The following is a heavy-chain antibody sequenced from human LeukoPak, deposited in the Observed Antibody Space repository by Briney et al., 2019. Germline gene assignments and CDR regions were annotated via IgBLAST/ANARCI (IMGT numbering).Heavy chain of an antibody. CDR2: INHSGST. D-gene: IGHD3-22*01. CDR1: GGSFSGYY. CDR3: ARGEQYYYDSSGYSDI. Sequence: SETLSLTCAVYGGSFSGYYWSWIRQPPGKGLEWIGEINHSGSTNYNPSLKSRVTIPVDTSKNQFSLKLSSVTAADTAVYYCARGEQYYYDSSGYSDIWGQGTMVTVSS. J-gene: IGHJ3*02. V-gene: IGHV4-34*01.